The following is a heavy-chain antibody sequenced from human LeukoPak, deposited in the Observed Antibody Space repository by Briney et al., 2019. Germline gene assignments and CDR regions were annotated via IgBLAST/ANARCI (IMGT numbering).Heavy chain of an antibody. Sequence: SETLSLTCTVSGGSISSYYWSWIRQPPGKGLEWIGYIYYSGSTNYDPSLKSRVTISVDTSKNQFSLKLSSVTAADTAVYYCARVRSGYYYYMDVWGKGTTVTISS. D-gene: IGHD1-26*01. J-gene: IGHJ6*03. CDR1: GGSISSYY. CDR2: IYYSGST. CDR3: ARVRSGYYYYMDV. V-gene: IGHV4-59*01.